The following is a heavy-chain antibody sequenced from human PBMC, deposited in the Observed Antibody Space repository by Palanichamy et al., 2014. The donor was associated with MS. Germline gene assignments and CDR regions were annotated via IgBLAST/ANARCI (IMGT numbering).Heavy chain of an antibody. CDR3: ARDSWGCSSTSCYYYYYMDV. CDR1: GYTFTSYG. J-gene: IGHJ6*03. D-gene: IGHD2-2*01. V-gene: IGHV1-18*01. Sequence: GAEVKKPGASVKVSCKASGYTFTSYGISWVRQAPGQGLEWMGWISAYSGNTNYAQKLQGRVTMTTDTSTSTAYMELRSLRSDDTAVYYCARDSWGCSSTSCYYYYYMDVWGKGTTVTVSS. CDR2: ISAYSGNT.